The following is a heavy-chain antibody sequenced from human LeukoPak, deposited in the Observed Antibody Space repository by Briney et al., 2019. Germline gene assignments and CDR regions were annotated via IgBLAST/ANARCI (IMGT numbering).Heavy chain of an antibody. J-gene: IGHJ4*02. CDR2: ISGSGGST. D-gene: IGHD6-13*01. V-gene: IGHV3-23*01. CDR1: GFTFSSYA. Sequence: GGSLRLSCAASGFTFSSYAMSWVRQAPGKGLEWVSSISGSGGSTYYADSVKGRFTISRDNSKNTLYLQMNSLRAEDTAVYYCAKDYSGAGYSSSWYEVGFDYWGRGTLVTVSS. CDR3: AKDYSGAGYSSSWYEVGFDY.